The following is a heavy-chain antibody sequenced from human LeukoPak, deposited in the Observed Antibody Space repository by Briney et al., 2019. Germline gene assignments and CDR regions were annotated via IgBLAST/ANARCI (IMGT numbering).Heavy chain of an antibody. J-gene: IGHJ4*02. D-gene: IGHD6-13*01. V-gene: IGHV4-30-4*08. CDR1: GGSISSGDYY. CDR2: IYYSGST. Sequence: PSQTLSLTCTVSGGSISSGDYYWSWIRQPPGKGLEWIGYIYYSGSTYYNPSLKSRVTISVDTSNNQFSLKLSSVTAADTAVYYCARAPIAAAGAPKNVDYWGQGTLVTVSS. CDR3: ARAPIAAAGAPKNVDY.